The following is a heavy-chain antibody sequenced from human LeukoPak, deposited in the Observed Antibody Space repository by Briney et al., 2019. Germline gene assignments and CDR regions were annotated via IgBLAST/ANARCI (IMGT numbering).Heavy chain of an antibody. J-gene: IGHJ4*02. D-gene: IGHD2-15*01. CDR1: GYTFTSYG. CDR2: ISAYNGNT. CDR3: ARERILGYCSGGSCYPDY. Sequence: GASVKVSCKASGYTFTSYGVSWVRQAPGQGLEWMGWISAYNGNTNYAQKVQGRVTMTTDTSTTTAYMELRSLRSDDTAVYYCARERILGYCSGGSCYPDYWGQGTLVTVSS. V-gene: IGHV1-18*04.